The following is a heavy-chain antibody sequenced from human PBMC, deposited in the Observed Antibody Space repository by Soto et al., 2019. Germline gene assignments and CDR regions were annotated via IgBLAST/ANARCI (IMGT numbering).Heavy chain of an antibody. V-gene: IGHV2-5*02. CDR3: AHEQDNTYYDILTGYPGFDY. D-gene: IGHD3-9*01. Sequence: SGPTLVKPTQTLTLTCTFSGFSLSTSGVGVGWIRQPPGKALEWLALIYWDDDKRYSPSLKSRLTITKDTSKNQVVLTMTNMDPVDTATYYCAHEQDNTYYDILTGYPGFDYWGQGTLVTVSS. J-gene: IGHJ4*02. CDR2: IYWDDDK. CDR1: GFSLSTSGVG.